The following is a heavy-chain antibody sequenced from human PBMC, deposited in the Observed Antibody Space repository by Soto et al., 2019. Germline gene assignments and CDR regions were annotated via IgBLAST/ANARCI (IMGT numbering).Heavy chain of an antibody. Sequence: QVQLVQSGAEVRKPGASVKVSCKASGYTFSDYYIHWVRQAPGQGLEWMGWINPNSGGTKYAPKFQSGVTMTRDTSITTAYMELSRLRSGDTAVYYCAGEPATAKPEGVDFWGQGTLVTVSS. CDR2: INPNSGGT. CDR1: GYTFSDYY. CDR3: AGEPATAKPEGVDF. D-gene: IGHD1-1*01. J-gene: IGHJ4*02. V-gene: IGHV1-2*02.